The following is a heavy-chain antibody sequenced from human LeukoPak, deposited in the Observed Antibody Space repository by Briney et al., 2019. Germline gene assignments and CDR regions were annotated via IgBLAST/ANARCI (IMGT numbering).Heavy chain of an antibody. V-gene: IGHV1-46*01. Sequence: ASVKVSCKASGYSFTRYYMHWVRHAPGQGLEWMGIINPSGGSTTYAQKFQGRVTMTRDTSTSAVYMELSSLRSEDTAVYYCARVLGGRVGDYWGQGTLVTVSS. CDR1: GYSFTRYY. D-gene: IGHD1-26*01. CDR3: ARVLGGRVGDY. CDR2: INPSGGST. J-gene: IGHJ4*02.